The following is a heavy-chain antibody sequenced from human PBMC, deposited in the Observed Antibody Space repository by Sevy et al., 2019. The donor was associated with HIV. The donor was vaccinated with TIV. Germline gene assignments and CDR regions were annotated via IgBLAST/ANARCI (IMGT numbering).Heavy chain of an antibody. CDR1: GGSITSLY. CDR2: IYYNGNT. D-gene: IGHD6-19*01. V-gene: IGHV4-59*08. J-gene: IGHJ5*02. CDR3: ALANARGRGCS. Sequence: SETLSLTCTVSGGSITSLYWGWIRQPPGKGLEWIANIYYNGNTNYNPSLKSRVTISLDTSKNQFSLRLSSVTAADTAIYYRALANARGRGCSWGQGTLVSVSS.